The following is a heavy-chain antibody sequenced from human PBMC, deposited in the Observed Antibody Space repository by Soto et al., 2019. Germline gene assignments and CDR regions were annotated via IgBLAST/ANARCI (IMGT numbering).Heavy chain of an antibody. V-gene: IGHV4-30-4*01. D-gene: IGHD5-12*01. J-gene: IGHJ5*02. CDR1: GGSISSGDYY. Sequence: NPSETLSLTCTVSGGSISSGDYYWSWIRQPPGKGLEWIGYIYYNGSTYYNPSLKSRVTISVDTSKNQFSLKLSSVTAADTAVYYCARGRYSGYARPFDPWGQGTLVTVSS. CDR2: IYYNGST. CDR3: ARGRYSGYARPFDP.